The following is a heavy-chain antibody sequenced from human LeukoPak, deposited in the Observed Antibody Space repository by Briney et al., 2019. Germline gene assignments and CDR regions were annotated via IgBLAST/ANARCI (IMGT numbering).Heavy chain of an antibody. Sequence: SETLSLTCTVSGGSISSSYYYWGWIRQPPGKGLEGIGSIYYSGSTYYNPSLKSRVTISVDTSKNQFSLKLSSVTAADTAVYYCARVSPYYDILTGYYKTYYYYYGMDVWGQGTTVTVSS. CDR3: ARVSPYYDILTGYYKTYYYYYGMDV. J-gene: IGHJ6*02. D-gene: IGHD3-9*01. CDR1: GGSISSSYYY. CDR2: IYYSGST. V-gene: IGHV4-39*07.